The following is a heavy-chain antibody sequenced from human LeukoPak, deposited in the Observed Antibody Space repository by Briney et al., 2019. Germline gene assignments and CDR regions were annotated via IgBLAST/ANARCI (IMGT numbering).Heavy chain of an antibody. J-gene: IGHJ4*02. CDR2: ISGSGGST. CDR1: GFTFSSYA. D-gene: IGHD5-18*01. V-gene: IGHV3-23*01. CDR3: AKDGYSYGTSFDY. Sequence: GGSLRLSCAASGFTFSSYAMSWVRQAPGKGLEWVSAISGSGGSTYYADSVKGRFTISRDNSKNTLHLQMNSLRAEDTAVYYCAKDGYSYGTSFDYWGQGTLVTVSS.